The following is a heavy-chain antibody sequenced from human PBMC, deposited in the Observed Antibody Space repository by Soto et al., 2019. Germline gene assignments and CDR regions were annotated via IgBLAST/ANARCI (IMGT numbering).Heavy chain of an antibody. CDR1: GGSISSYY. CDR2: IYYSGST. V-gene: IGHV4-59*08. D-gene: IGHD4-17*01. CDR3: ARHYGRAFDS. Sequence: QVQLQESGPGLVKPSETLSLTCTVSGGSISSYYWSWIRQPPGKGLEWIGNIYYSGSTNYNPSLKSRVTISVDTSKIQFTLKPSSVTAADTAVYYCARHYGRAFDSWGQGTLVTVSS. J-gene: IGHJ4*02.